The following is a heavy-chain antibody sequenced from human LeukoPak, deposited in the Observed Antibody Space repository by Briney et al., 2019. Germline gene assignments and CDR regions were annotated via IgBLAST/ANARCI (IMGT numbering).Heavy chain of an antibody. Sequence: PGGSLRLSCAASGFTFSSYAMSWVRQAPGKGLEWVSSFSGGAGSTHYADSVKGRVTISRDNSKNTLYLQMNSLRAEDTAVYYCARDLELTYYDSSGHDYWGQGTLVTVSS. CDR1: GFTFSSYA. CDR2: FSGGAGST. J-gene: IGHJ4*02. D-gene: IGHD3-22*01. CDR3: ARDLELTYYDSSGHDY. V-gene: IGHV3-23*01.